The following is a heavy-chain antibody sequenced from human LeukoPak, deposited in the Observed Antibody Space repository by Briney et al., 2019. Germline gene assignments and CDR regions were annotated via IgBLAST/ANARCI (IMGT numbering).Heavy chain of an antibody. J-gene: IGHJ4*02. CDR3: ARHGTRDPGY. V-gene: IGHV4-39*01. D-gene: IGHD6-13*01. Sequence: SQTLSLTCTVSGGSITSSSYFWGWIRQPPGKGPEWIGSFFYSGNTYYNPSLKSRVTISADSSKNHFSLKLSSVTAADTALYYCARHGTRDPGYWGQGTLVTVSS. CDR1: GGSITSSSYF. CDR2: FFYSGNT.